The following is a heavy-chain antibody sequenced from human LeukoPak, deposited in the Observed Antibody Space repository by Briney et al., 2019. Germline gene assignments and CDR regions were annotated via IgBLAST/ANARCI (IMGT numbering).Heavy chain of an antibody. CDR3: ARVHTIFGVVITYYYYYYMDV. Sequence: SETLSLTCTVSGGSISSSSYYWGWIRQPPGKGLEWIGSIYYSGSTYYNPSLKSRVTISVDTSKNQFSLKLSSVTAADTAVYYCARVHTIFGVVITYYYYYYMDVWGKGTTVTVSS. CDR2: IYYSGST. V-gene: IGHV4-39*01. CDR1: GGSISSSSYY. D-gene: IGHD3-3*01. J-gene: IGHJ6*03.